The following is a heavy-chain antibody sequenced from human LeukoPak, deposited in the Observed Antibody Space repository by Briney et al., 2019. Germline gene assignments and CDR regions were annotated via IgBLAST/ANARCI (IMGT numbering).Heavy chain of an antibody. CDR3: AKGGIQLWYYLDY. J-gene: IGHJ4*02. Sequence: GGSLRLSCAASGFTFSSSAMSWVRQAPGKGLEWVSSISGSGGSTAYADSVKGRLTISKDNSKNTLNLQMNSLRPEDTAVYYCAKGGIQLWYYLDYWGQGTLVTVSS. V-gene: IGHV3-23*01. D-gene: IGHD5-18*01. CDR2: ISGSGGST. CDR1: GFTFSSSA.